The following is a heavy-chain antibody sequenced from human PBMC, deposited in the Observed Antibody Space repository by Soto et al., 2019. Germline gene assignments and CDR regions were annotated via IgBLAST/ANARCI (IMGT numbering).Heavy chain of an antibody. CDR1: GGTFSSYA. J-gene: IGHJ6*02. V-gene: IGHV1-69*12. CDR3: ARSGARPGDYYYGMDV. D-gene: IGHD3-10*01. CDR2: IISIFGSA. Sequence: QVQLVQSGAEVKKPGSSVKVSCKASGGTFSSYAISWVRQSPGQGLEWMGGIISIFGSADYAQKFQGRVTITADESTSTANMELSSRRSEDTAVYYCARSGARPGDYYYGMDVWGQGTTVTVSS.